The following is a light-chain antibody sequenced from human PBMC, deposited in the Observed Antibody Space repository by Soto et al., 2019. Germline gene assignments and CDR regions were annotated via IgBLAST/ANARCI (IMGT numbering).Light chain of an antibody. CDR1: SSDVGSYDL. V-gene: IGLV2-23*01. CDR3: CSYAGSGTFV. CDR2: EDT. Sequence: QSDLTQPASVSGSPGQSITISCTGTSSDVGSYDLVSWYQQPPGKAPKLMIYEDTKRPSGISTRFSGSKSGNAASLTISGLQAEDEADYYCCSYAGSGTFVFGTGTKLTVL. J-gene: IGLJ1*01.